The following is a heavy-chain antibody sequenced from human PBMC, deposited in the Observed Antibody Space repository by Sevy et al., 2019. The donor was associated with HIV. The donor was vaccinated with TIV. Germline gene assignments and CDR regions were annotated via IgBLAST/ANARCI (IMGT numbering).Heavy chain of an antibody. CDR2: IYYNGHI. CDR1: GGSITSLY. V-gene: IGHV4-59*08. D-gene: IGHD1-26*01. Sequence: SETLSLTCTVSGGSITSLYWNWIRQPPGKGLEWIANIYYNGHINYNPSLKSRVPLSLDKSKNQFSLRLSSVSAGDTAMYYCAGENAWGRGYSWGQGTLVTVSS. CDR3: AGENAWGRGYS. J-gene: IGHJ4*02.